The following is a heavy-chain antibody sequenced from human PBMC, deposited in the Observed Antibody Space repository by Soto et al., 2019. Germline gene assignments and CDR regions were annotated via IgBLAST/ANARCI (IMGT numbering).Heavy chain of an antibody. CDR2: ISSSSSTI. Sequence: GGSLRLSCAASGFTFSNYWMNWVRQAPGKGLEWVSYISSSSSTIYYADSVKGRFTISRDNAKNSLYLQMNSLRAEDTAVYYCARDRSKGRYSSSWYSPYDYYYYGMDVWGQGTTVTVSS. V-gene: IGHV3-48*04. D-gene: IGHD6-13*01. CDR3: ARDRSKGRYSSSWYSPYDYYYYGMDV. J-gene: IGHJ6*02. CDR1: GFTFSNYW.